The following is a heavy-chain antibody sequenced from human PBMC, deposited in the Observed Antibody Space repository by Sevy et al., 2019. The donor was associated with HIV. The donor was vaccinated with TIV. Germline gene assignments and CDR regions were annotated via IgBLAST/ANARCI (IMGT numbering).Heavy chain of an antibody. CDR1: GFAFSEYS. D-gene: IGHD2-8*01. V-gene: IGHV3-23*01. CDR3: AREGCSRPHDY. CDR2: LSFGCGKI. Sequence: GGSLRLSCAASGFAFSEYSMSWIRQAPGKGLEWVATLSFGCGKINYADSVKGRFTISRDNSKNSFYLQMDNLRVEDTAVYYCAREGCSRPHDYWGQGTRVTVSS. J-gene: IGHJ4*02.